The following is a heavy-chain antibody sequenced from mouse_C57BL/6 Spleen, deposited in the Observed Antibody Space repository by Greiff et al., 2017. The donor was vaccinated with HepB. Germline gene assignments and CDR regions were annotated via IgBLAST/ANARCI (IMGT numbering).Heavy chain of an antibody. V-gene: IGHV14-4*01. Sequence: EVKLQQSGAELVRPGASVKLSCTASGFNIKDDYMHWVKQRPEQGLEWIGWIDPENGDTEYASKFQGKATITADTSSNTAYLQLSSLTSEDTAVYYCTRDGYDVDYWGQGTTLTVSS. J-gene: IGHJ2*01. CDR2: IDPENGDT. CDR1: GFNIKDDY. D-gene: IGHD2-2*01. CDR3: TRDGYDVDY.